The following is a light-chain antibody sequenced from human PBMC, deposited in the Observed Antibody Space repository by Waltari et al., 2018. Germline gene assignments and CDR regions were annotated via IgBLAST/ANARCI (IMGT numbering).Light chain of an antibody. Sequence: QSALTQPRSVSGSPGQSVTISCTGTSNNIGDSRYVARYQQHPGKAPTVVIHDVNRRPSGVPDRFTASKSGNTASLTISGLQAEDEGDYYCCSYAVGTYTWFFGGGTKLTVL. CDR1: SNNIGDSRY. CDR2: DVN. J-gene: IGLJ2*01. CDR3: CSYAVGTYTWF. V-gene: IGLV2-11*01.